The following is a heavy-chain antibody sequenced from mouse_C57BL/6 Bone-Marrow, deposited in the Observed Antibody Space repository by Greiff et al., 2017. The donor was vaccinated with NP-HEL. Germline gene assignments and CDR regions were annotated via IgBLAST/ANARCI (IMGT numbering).Heavy chain of an antibody. CDR3: ARSGMITFDY. CDR2: IDPETCGT. V-gene: IGHV1-23*01. CDR1: GYTFTDYE. J-gene: IGHJ2*01. D-gene: IGHD2-4*01. Sequence: QVQLQQSGAELVRPGASVKLSCKASGYTFTDYEMHCVKQTPVHGLEWIGAIDPETCGTAYNQKFKGKATLTAEKSSSTAYMRLSSLTSEDSAVYFCARSGMITFDYWGQGTTLTVSS.